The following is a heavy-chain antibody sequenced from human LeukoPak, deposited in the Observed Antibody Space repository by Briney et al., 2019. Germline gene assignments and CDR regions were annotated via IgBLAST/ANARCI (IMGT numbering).Heavy chain of an antibody. J-gene: IGHJ4*02. D-gene: IGHD3-3*01. V-gene: IGHV4-39*01. CDR1: GGSISSSSYY. CDR2: IYYSGST. CDR3: ARGARKNYDFWSGYSIDY. Sequence: SETLSLTCTVSGGSISSSSYYWGWIRQPPGKGLEWIGSIYYSGSTYYNPSLKSRVTISVDTSKNQFSLKLSSVTAADTAVYYCARGARKNYDFWSGYSIDYWGQGTLVSVSS.